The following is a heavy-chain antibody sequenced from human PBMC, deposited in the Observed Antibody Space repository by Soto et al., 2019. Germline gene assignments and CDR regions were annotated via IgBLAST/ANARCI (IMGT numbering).Heavy chain of an antibody. CDR2: INHSGST. CDR1: GGSFSGYY. J-gene: IGHJ4*02. Sequence: SETLSLTCAVYGGSFSGYYWSWIRQPPGKGLEWIGEINHSGSTNYNPSLKSRVTISVDTSKNQFSLKLSSVTAADTAVYYCARYSYYYDSSGYRPLDYWGQGTLVTVSS. D-gene: IGHD3-22*01. CDR3: ARYSYYYDSSGYRPLDY. V-gene: IGHV4-34*01.